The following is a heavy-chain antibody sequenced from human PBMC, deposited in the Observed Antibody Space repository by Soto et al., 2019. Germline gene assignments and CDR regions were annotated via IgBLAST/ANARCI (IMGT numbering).Heavy chain of an antibody. D-gene: IGHD2-21*01. J-gene: IGHJ3*02. Sequence: SETLSLTCGVSGGSIMSSSWWTWVRQSPGKGLEWIGEIYHAGSPNYNPSFQSRISISLDKSNNSFSLRLTSVTTADAAIYYCARGSSFRGDFDIWGQGTTVTVSS. CDR2: IYHAGSP. CDR3: ARGSSFRGDFDI. V-gene: IGHV4-4*02. CDR1: GGSIMSSSW.